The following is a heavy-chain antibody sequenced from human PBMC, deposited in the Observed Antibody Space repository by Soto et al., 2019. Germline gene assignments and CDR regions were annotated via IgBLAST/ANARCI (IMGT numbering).Heavy chain of an antibody. CDR2: IYHSGST. V-gene: IGHV4-30-2*01. Sequence: QLQLQESGSGLVKPSQTLSLTCAVSGGSISSGGYSWIWIRQPPGKGLEWIGYIYHSGSTYYSPSLKSRVTISVDRSKIQFSLKLSSVTAADTAVYYCASRPSGSGFDPWGQGTLVTVSS. CDR1: GGSISSGGYS. CDR3: ASRPSGSGFDP. D-gene: IGHD1-26*01. J-gene: IGHJ5*02.